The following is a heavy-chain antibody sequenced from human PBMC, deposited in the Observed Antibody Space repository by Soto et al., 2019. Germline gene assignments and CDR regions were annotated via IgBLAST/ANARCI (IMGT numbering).Heavy chain of an antibody. D-gene: IGHD1-26*01. CDR2: ISSSSSYI. Sequence: GGSLRLSCAASGFTFSSYSMNWVRQAPGKGLEWVSSISSSSSYIYYADSVKGRFTISRDNAKNSLYLQMNSLRAEDTAVYYCARAVYSGSRNDAFEIWGQGTMVTVSS. J-gene: IGHJ3*02. V-gene: IGHV3-21*01. CDR1: GFTFSSYS. CDR3: ARAVYSGSRNDAFEI.